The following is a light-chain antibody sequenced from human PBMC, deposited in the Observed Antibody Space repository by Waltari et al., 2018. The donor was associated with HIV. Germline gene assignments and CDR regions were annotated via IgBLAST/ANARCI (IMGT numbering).Light chain of an antibody. V-gene: IGKV1-NL1*01. CDR1: QGISNS. CDR3: QQYFRTPRT. Sequence: EIQMTQSPSSRSASVGDRVTITCRASQGISNSLAWYQQKPGKAPKLLFYGAYRLQSGVSSRFSASGAGTDYTLTINGLQSEHFATYYCQQYFRTPRTFGQGTKVDIE. J-gene: IGKJ1*01. CDR2: GAY.